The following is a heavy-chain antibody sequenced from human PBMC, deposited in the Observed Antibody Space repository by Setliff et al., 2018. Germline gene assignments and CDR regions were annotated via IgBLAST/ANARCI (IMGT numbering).Heavy chain of an antibody. CDR3: ARGGTFRYFDY. CDR1: GDSISSGNW. J-gene: IGHJ4*02. V-gene: IGHV4-4*02. CDR2: INHSGNT. Sequence: SETLSLTCAVSGDSISSGNWWSWVRQPPEKGLEWIGEINHSGNTNYNPSLKSRLTISVDTSKNQFSLKLRSVTAADTAVYYCARGGTFRYFDYWGQGTPVTVSS. D-gene: IGHD5-12*01.